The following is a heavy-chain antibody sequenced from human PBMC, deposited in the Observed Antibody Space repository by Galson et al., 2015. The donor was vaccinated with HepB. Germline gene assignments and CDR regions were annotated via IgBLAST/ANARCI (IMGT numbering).Heavy chain of an antibody. CDR3: TRLSGYGGMDV. D-gene: IGHD4-23*01. V-gene: IGHV5-51*01. J-gene: IGHJ6*02. Sequence: QSGAEVKKPGESLKISCKGSGYSFTNYWIGWVRQMPGRGLEWVGIIYPANSDTRYSPSFEGQVTISADKSLRTAYLQWSSLEASDTAMYYCTRLSGYGGMDVWGQGTTVTVSS. CDR1: GYSFTNYW. CDR2: IYPANSDT.